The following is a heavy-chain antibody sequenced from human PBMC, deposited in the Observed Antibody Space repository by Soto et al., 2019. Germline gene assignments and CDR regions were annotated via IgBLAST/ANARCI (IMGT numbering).Heavy chain of an antibody. V-gene: IGHV4-59*01. CDR2: IYYSGST. D-gene: IGHD5-12*01. J-gene: IGHJ6*02. CDR1: GGSISSYY. CDR3: ARDCLLVADSYYYYYGMDV. Sequence: SETLSLTCTVSGGSISSYYWSWIRQPPGKGLEWIGYIYYSGSTNYNPSLKSRVTISVDTSKNQFSLKLSSVTAADTAVYYCARDCLLVADSYYYYYGMDVWGQGTTVTVSS.